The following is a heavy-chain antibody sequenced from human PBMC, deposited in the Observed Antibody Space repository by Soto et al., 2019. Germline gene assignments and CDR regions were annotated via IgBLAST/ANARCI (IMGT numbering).Heavy chain of an antibody. D-gene: IGHD6-6*01. Sequence: QLQLQESGSGLVKPSQTLSLTCAVSGGSISSGGFSWSWIRQPPGKGLESIGYIYHSGSTYYNPSLKSRVTISVDRSRNQFSLKLSSVTAADTAVYYCAGGIAARPLGYWGQGTLVTVSS. CDR1: GGSISSGGFS. CDR3: AGGIAARPLGY. V-gene: IGHV4-30-2*01. J-gene: IGHJ4*02. CDR2: IYHSGST.